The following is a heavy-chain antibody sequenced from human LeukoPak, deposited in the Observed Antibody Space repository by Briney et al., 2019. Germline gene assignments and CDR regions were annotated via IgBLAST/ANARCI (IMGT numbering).Heavy chain of an antibody. CDR3: ARRAAGTSNWFDP. D-gene: IGHD6-13*01. V-gene: IGHV3-11*01. Sequence: GGSLRLSCAASGFTFSSYGMSWIRQAPGKGLEWVSYISSSGSTIYYADSVKGRFTISRDNAKNSLYLQMNSLRAEDTAVYYCARRAAGTSNWFDPWGQGTLVTVSS. J-gene: IGHJ5*02. CDR1: GFTFSSYG. CDR2: ISSSGSTI.